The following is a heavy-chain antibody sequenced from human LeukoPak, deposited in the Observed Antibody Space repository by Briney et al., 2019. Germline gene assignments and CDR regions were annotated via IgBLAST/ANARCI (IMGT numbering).Heavy chain of an antibody. Sequence: GGSLRLSCAASGFTFSSYEMNWVRQAPGKGLEWVSYISSSGSTIYYADSVKGRFTISRDNAKNSLYLQMNSLRAEDTAVYYCAKGPLGYCSSTSCQHNLYYYYYMDVWGKGTTVTVSS. CDR1: GFTFSSYE. CDR2: ISSSGSTI. V-gene: IGHV3-48*03. J-gene: IGHJ6*03. CDR3: AKGPLGYCSSTSCQHNLYYYYYMDV. D-gene: IGHD2-2*01.